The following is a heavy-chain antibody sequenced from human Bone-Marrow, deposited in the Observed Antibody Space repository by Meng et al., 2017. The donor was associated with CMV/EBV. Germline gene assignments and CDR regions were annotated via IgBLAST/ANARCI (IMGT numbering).Heavy chain of an antibody. D-gene: IGHD3-3*01. Sequence: GGSLRLSCAASGFTFSSYWMHWVRQAPGKGLVWVSRINSDGSSTSYADSVKGQFTISRDNAKNTLYLQMNSLRAEDTAVYYCARGNYDFWSGYDYYYYGMDVWGQGTTVTVSS. J-gene: IGHJ6*02. CDR2: INSDGSST. V-gene: IGHV3-74*01. CDR3: ARGNYDFWSGYDYYYYGMDV. CDR1: GFTFSSYW.